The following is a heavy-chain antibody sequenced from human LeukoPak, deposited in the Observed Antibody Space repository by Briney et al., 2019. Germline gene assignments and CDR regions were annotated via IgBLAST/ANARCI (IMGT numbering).Heavy chain of an antibody. D-gene: IGHD2/OR15-2a*01. CDR1: GFTFSSYW. CDR3: AKQSGFSFDY. Sequence: GGSLRLSCAASGFTFSSYWMHWVRQAPGKGLVWVSGISWNSGSIGYADSVKGRFTISRDNAKNSLYLQMNSLRAEDTALYYCAKQSGFSFDYWGQGTLVTVSS. J-gene: IGHJ4*02. V-gene: IGHV3-9*01. CDR2: ISWNSGSI.